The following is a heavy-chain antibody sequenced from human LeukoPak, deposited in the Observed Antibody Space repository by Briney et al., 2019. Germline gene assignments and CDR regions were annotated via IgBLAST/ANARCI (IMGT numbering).Heavy chain of an antibody. CDR2: IYHSGST. CDR1: GVSISSSNW. Sequence: SETLSLTCAVSGVSISSSNWWSWVRQPPGKGLEWIGEIYHSGSTNYNPSLKSRVTISVDKSNNQFSLKLSSVTAADTAVYYCARAPSGYDILTGYYRKDAFDIWGQGTMVTVSS. D-gene: IGHD3-9*01. J-gene: IGHJ3*02. V-gene: IGHV4-4*02. CDR3: ARAPSGYDILTGYYRKDAFDI.